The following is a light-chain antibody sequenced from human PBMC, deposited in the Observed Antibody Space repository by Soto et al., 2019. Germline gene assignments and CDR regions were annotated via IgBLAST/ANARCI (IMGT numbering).Light chain of an antibody. CDR2: KAS. V-gene: IGKV1-5*03. CDR3: QHYNSYSEA. CDR1: QTVSSW. Sequence: DIQLTQSPSTLSAFVGDRVTITCRASQTVSSWLAWYQQKPGKAPKLLSHKASTLKSGVPSRFSGSGSGTEFTLTISSLQPDDFATYYCQHYNSYSEAFGQGTKVDIK. J-gene: IGKJ1*01.